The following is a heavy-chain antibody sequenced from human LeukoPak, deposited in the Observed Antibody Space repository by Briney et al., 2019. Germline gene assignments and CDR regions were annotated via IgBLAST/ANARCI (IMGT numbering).Heavy chain of an antibody. D-gene: IGHD3-3*01. CDR3: TRDFDFSSAI. J-gene: IGHJ4*02. CDR2: ISPDGSTT. V-gene: IGHV3-74*01. Sequence: GGSLRLSCAASGFTFSSYWMHWVRQAPGKGLVWVSRISPDGSTTGHADSVKGRFTTSRDNAKNTLFLQMNGLRAEDTAVYYCTRDFDFSSAIWGQGTLVTVSS. CDR1: GFTFSSYW.